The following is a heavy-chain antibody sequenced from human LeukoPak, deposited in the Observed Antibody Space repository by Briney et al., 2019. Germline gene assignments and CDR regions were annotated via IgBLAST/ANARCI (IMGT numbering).Heavy chain of an antibody. V-gene: IGHV3-21*01. Sequence: GGSLRLSCAASGFTFSSYSMNWVRQAPGKGLEWVSSISSSSSYIYYADSVKGRFTISRDNAKNSLYLQMNSLRAEDTAVYYCARDLRDSSGIDYWGQGTLVTVSS. CDR3: ARDLRDSSGIDY. CDR2: ISSSSSYI. J-gene: IGHJ4*02. D-gene: IGHD3-22*01. CDR1: GFTFSSYS.